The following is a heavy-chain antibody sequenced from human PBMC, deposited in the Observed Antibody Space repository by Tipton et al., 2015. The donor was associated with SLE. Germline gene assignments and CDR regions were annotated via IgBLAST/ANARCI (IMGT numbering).Heavy chain of an antibody. CDR3: ARGPTGSSAREDT. D-gene: IGHD2-2*01. CDR2: IDHSGST. CDR1: GGSFSGYY. Sequence: TLSLTCAVYGGSFSGYYWSCIRQPPGKGLEWIGEIDHSGSTNYNPSLKSRVTISLDTSKNQFSLKLSSVTAADTAVYYCARGPTGSSAREDTWGQGTLVTVSS. J-gene: IGHJ4*02. V-gene: IGHV4-34*01.